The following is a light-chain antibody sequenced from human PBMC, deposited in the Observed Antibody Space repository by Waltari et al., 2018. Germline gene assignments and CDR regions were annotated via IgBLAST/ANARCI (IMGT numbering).Light chain of an antibody. CDR1: QSISSN. Sequence: EIVMTQSPATLSVSPGARANLPCRASQSISSNLAWYQQKPGQAPRRLIYGASTRATGIPARFSGSGSGTEFTLTISSLQSEDFVVYYCQHYNSWPPYTFGQGTKLEIK. CDR3: QHYNSWPPYT. J-gene: IGKJ2*01. CDR2: GAS. V-gene: IGKV3-15*01.